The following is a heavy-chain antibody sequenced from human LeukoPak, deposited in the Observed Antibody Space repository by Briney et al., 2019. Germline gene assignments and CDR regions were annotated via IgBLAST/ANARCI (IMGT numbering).Heavy chain of an antibody. J-gene: IGHJ6*02. CDR1: GFTFSSYA. V-gene: IGHV3-23*01. CDR2: ISGSGGST. D-gene: IGHD3-10*01. Sequence: GGSLRLSCAASGFTFSSYAVSWVRQAPGKGLEWVSAISGSGGSTYYADSVKGRFTISRDNSKNTLYLQMNSLRAEDTAVYYCAKETMVRGDNLYGMDVWGQGTTVTVSS. CDR3: AKETMVRGDNLYGMDV.